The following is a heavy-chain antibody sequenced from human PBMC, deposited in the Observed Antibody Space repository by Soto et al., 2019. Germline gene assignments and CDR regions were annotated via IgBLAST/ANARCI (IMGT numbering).Heavy chain of an antibody. J-gene: IGHJ6*02. V-gene: IGHV4-34*01. CDR1: GGSFSGYY. CDR2: INHRGSI. Sequence: QVQLQQWGAGLLKPSETLSLNCAVYGGSFSGYYWSWIRQPPGKGLEWIGEINHRGSINYNPSLKSQVSMSVNTSKNQFSLKLTSVTPADTAVFYCARGSRMRIPAASRRDYSYHGLDVWSQGTAVTVSS. CDR3: ARGSRMRIPAASRRDYSYHGLDV. D-gene: IGHD2-15*01.